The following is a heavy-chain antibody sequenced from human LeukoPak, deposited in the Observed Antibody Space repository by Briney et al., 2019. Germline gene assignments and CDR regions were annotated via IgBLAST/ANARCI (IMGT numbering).Heavy chain of an antibody. D-gene: IGHD2-2*01. J-gene: IGHJ4*02. CDR1: GGSISSYY. CDR3: ARKYCSSTRCYDYFDY. V-gene: IGHV4-4*08. Sequence: SETLSLTCTVSGGSISSYYWSWIRQPPGKALEWIGSIYASGNTNYNPSLKSRVTIFVDTSKNQFSLKASSVIAADTAVYYCARKYCSSTRCYDYFDYWGQGTLVTVSS. CDR2: IYASGNT.